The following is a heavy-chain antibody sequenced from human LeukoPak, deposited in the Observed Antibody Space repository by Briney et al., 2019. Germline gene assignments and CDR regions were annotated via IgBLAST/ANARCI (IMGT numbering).Heavy chain of an antibody. V-gene: IGHV4-39*01. Sequence: PSETLSLTCTVSGGSISSSSYYWGWIRQPPGKGLEWIGSIYYSGSTYYNPSLKSRLTISVDTSKNQFSLKLSSVTAADTAVYYCARGGKAGEYSSRSRAYNWFDPWGQGTLVTVSS. CDR1: GGSISSSSYY. D-gene: IGHD6-13*01. J-gene: IGHJ5*02. CDR2: IYYSGST. CDR3: ARGGKAGEYSSRSRAYNWFDP.